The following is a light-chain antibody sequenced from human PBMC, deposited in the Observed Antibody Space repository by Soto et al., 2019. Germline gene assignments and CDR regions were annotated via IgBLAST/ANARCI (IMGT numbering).Light chain of an antibody. V-gene: IGKV3-20*01. CDR2: GAS. CDR1: QSVSNNY. J-gene: IGKJ1*01. Sequence: EIVLTQSPGTLSLSPGERAALCCRASQSVSNNYLAWYQQKPGKAPRLLIYGASNRATGIPDRLSGSGSGTDFTLTISRLEPEDVAVYYCQQYGSSGTFGQGTKVDI. CDR3: QQYGSSGT.